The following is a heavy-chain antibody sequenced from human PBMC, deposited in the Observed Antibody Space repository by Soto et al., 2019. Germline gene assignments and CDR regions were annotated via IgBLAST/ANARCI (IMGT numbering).Heavy chain of an antibody. J-gene: IGHJ6*02. Sequence: QVQLVQSGAEVKKPGSSVKVSCKASRDAFSKYAFNWVRQAPGQGLEWMGWIIPIFRSTNYAEKFQGRVTITADESTSTAYMELRRLRFEDTAVYYCARGETYLGVWGQGTTVTVSS. CDR1: RDAFSKYA. V-gene: IGHV1-69*01. D-gene: IGHD3-16*01. CDR2: IIPIFRST. CDR3: ARGETYLGV.